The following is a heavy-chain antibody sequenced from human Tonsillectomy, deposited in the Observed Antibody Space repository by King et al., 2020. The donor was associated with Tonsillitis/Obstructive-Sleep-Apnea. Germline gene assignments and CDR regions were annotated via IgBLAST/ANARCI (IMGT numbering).Heavy chain of an antibody. V-gene: IGHV4-34*12. CDR2: IIHFGST. D-gene: IGHD3-10*01. CDR1: GGSFSGYF. J-gene: IGHJ3*02. CDR3: ARLVLVTMVQGDAFDI. Sequence: VQLQQWGAGLLKPSETLSLTCAVYGGSFSGYFWSWIRQPPGKGLEWIGEIIHFGSTNYNPSLKSRVTISVDTSKNQFSLKLSPVTAADTAVYYWARLVLVTMVQGDAFDIWGRGTMVTVSS.